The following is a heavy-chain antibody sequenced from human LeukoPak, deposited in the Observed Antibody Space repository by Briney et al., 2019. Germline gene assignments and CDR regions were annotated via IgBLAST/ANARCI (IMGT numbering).Heavy chain of an antibody. CDR1: AGSISSYY. CDR2: IYYSGST. J-gene: IGHJ4*02. D-gene: IGHD5-18*01. V-gene: IGHV4-59*01. Sequence: SETLSRTCTVSAGSISSYYWSWIRQPPGKGREWIGYIYYSGSTNYNPSLKSRVTISVDTSKNQFSLKLSSVTAADTAVYYCARISPYKYSYGVIDYWGQGTLVSVSS. CDR3: ARISPYKYSYGVIDY.